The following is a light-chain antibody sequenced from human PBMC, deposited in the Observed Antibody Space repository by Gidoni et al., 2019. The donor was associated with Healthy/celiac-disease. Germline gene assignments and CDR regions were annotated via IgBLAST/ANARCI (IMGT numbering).Light chain of an antibody. CDR2: DAS. J-gene: IGKJ1*01. Sequence: EIVLTQSPATLSLSPGERATLSCRASQSVSSYLSWYQQKPGQATRLLIYDASNRATGIPDRVSGSGSGTDFTLTISSLETEDFAVYYCQQRSNWPAWTFGQGTKVEIK. V-gene: IGKV3-11*01. CDR1: QSVSSY. CDR3: QQRSNWPAWT.